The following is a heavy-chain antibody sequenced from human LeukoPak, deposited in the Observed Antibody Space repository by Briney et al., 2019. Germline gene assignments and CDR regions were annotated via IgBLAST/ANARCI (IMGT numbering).Heavy chain of an antibody. V-gene: IGHV1-46*01. D-gene: IGHD2-15*01. J-gene: IGHJ6*02. CDR3: AKGPPYCSGGSCYSWDYYYGMDV. Sequence: ASVKVSCKASGYTFTSYYMHWVRQAPGQGLEWMGIINPSGGSTSYAQKFQGRVTMTRDTSTSTVYMELSSLRSEDTAVYYCAKGPPYCSGGSCYSWDYYYGMDVWGHGTTVTVSS. CDR1: GYTFTSYY. CDR2: INPSGGST.